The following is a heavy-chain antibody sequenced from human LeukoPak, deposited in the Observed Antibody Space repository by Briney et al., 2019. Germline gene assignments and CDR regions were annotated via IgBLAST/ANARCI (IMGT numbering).Heavy chain of an antibody. CDR1: GFTVSSSY. Sequence: GGSLRLSCAASGFTVSSSYMTWVRQAPGKGLEWVSITYADGYTFYADSVKGRFTISRDSSKNTLCLQMNSLRAEDTAMYYCARGLRHCDRTSCFQPFDCWGQGTLVPVSS. D-gene: IGHD2-2*01. CDR2: TYADGYT. CDR3: ARGLRHCDRTSCFQPFDC. V-gene: IGHV3-53*01. J-gene: IGHJ4*02.